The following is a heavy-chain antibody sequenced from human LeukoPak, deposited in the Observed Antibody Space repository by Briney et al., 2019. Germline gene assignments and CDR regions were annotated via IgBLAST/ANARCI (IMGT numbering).Heavy chain of an antibody. Sequence: PGGSLRLSRAASGFTFSSYAMSWVRQAPGKGLEWVSLINDSGGNTYYADSVKGRFTISRDNSKNTLFLQMSSLRAEDTAVYYCAKTSAGIRGGYFDYWGQGTLVTVSS. CDR2: INDSGGNT. D-gene: IGHD3-10*01. CDR3: AKTSAGIRGGYFDY. J-gene: IGHJ4*02. V-gene: IGHV3-23*01. CDR1: GFTFSSYA.